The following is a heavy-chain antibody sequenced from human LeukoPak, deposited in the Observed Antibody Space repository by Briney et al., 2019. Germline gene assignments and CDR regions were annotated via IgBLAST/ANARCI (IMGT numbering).Heavy chain of an antibody. D-gene: IGHD1-26*01. V-gene: IGHV4-28*01. Sequence: SETLSLTCAVSGYSISSNNWWGWIRQPPGKGLEWIGYIYYSGGTYYNPSLKSRVTMSVDTSKNQFSLKLSSVTAVDTAVYYCARKSTVASYYQVWGQGALVTVSS. CDR2: IYYSGGT. CDR3: ARKSTVASYYQV. CDR1: GYSISSNNW. J-gene: IGHJ4*02.